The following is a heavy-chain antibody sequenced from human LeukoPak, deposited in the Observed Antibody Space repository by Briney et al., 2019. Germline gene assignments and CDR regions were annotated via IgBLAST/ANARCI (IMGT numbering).Heavy chain of an antibody. J-gene: IGHJ4*02. V-gene: IGHV1-18*01. D-gene: IGHD1-26*01. CDR2: ISAYNGNT. Sequence: GASVKVSCKASGGTFSSYAISWVRQAPGQGLEWMGWISAYNGNTNYAQKLQGRVTMTTDTSTSTAYMELRSLRSDDTAVYYCARVQVGAYYFDYWGQGTLVTVSS. CDR1: GGTFSSYA. CDR3: ARVQVGAYYFDY.